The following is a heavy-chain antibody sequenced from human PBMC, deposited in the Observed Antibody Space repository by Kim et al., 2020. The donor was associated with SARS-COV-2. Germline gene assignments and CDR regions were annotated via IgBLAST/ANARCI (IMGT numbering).Heavy chain of an antibody. CDR1: GFTFSDSA. Sequence: GSLRLSCAASGFTFSDSAMHWVRQASGKGLEWVGRIRSKANSHATAYAASVKGRFTISRDDSKNTAYLQMNSLKTEDTAIYYCTRDYGAGYWGQGTLVTVSS. CDR3: TRDYGAGY. D-gene: IGHD4-17*01. V-gene: IGHV3-73*01. J-gene: IGHJ4*02. CDR2: IRSKANSHAT.